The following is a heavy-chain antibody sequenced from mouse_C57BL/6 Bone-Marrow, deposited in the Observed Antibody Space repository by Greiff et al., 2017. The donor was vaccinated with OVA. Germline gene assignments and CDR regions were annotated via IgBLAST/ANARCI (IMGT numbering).Heavy chain of an antibody. Sequence: EVKVVESGGGLVQSGRSLRLSCATSGFTFSDFYMEWVRQAPGKGLEWIAASRNKANDYTTEYSASVKGRFIVSRDTSQSTLYLQMNALRAEDTAIYYCARFGSSGWYFDVWGTGTTVTVSS. J-gene: IGHJ1*03. CDR3: ARFGSSGWYFDV. V-gene: IGHV7-1*01. CDR2: SRNKANDYTT. CDR1: GFTFSDFY. D-gene: IGHD1-1*01.